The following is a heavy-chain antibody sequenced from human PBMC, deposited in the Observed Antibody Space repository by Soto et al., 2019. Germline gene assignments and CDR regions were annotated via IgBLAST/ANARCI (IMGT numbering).Heavy chain of an antibody. CDR2: ITPFFGTA. CDR1: GGTFSNYA. J-gene: IGHJ2*01. Sequence: QVQLVQSGAEVKKPGSSVKVSCKASGGTFSNYAISWVRQAPGQGLEWMGGITPFFGTANYAQKFQGRVTITADESMSTAYMELSRLRSEDTAVYYCAKTLGSAVAGPGRFDLWGRGTLVTVSS. CDR3: AKTLGSAVAGPGRFDL. D-gene: IGHD6-19*01. V-gene: IGHV1-69*12.